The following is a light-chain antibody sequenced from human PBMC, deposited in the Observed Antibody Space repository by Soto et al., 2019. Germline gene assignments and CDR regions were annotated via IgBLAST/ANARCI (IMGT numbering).Light chain of an antibody. CDR2: CVS. Sequence: EIVLSQSPSTLSVSPGERATLPCRASQNVISYLAWYQQKPGQAPRLLIYCVSTRATGIPARFSGSGSGTEFTLTISSLQSEDFAIYYCQQYNNWPITFGQGTRLEIK. J-gene: IGKJ5*01. V-gene: IGKV3-15*01. CDR1: QNVISY. CDR3: QQYNNWPIT.